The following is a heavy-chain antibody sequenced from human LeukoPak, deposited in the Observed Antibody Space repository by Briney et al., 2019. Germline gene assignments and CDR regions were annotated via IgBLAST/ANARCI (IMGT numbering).Heavy chain of an antibody. V-gene: IGHV3-23*01. Sequence: PGGSLRLSCAASGFTFSDYAFNWVRQAPGKGLEWVSIIGGDGSVTNYADSVRGRFTISRYNPKNTLYLLMSSLGAEDTAIYYCAKDRSDNSTWYAGSHWGQGTLVTVSS. CDR2: IGGDGSVT. CDR3: AKDRSDNSTWYAGSH. D-gene: IGHD6-13*01. J-gene: IGHJ4*02. CDR1: GFTFSDYA.